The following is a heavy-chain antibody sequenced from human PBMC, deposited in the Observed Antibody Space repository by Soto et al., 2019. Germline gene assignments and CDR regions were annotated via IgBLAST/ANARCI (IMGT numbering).Heavy chain of an antibody. CDR1: GGSISSYY. CDR3: ARLPIPYSSSWLIDY. J-gene: IGHJ4*02. CDR2: IYYSGST. Sequence: SETLSLTCTVSGGSISSYYWSWIRQPPGKGLEWIGYIYYSGSTNYNPSLKSRVTISVDTSKNQFSLKLSSVTAADAAVYYCARLPIPYSSSWLIDYWGQGTLVTVSS. V-gene: IGHV4-59*08. D-gene: IGHD6-13*01.